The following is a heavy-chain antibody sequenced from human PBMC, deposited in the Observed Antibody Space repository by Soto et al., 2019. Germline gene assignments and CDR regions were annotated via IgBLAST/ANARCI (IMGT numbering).Heavy chain of an antibody. CDR2: ISPKNGNT. D-gene: IGHD3-9*01. Sequence: AAVKVSCKASGYSFSTYDISWLRQAPGQGPEWMGRISPKNGNTNYAQSFQDRVTMTADTSSSTAYMELRGLRSDDTANYYCATSYDTGFDPWGQGTLVTVSS. J-gene: IGHJ5*02. V-gene: IGHV1-18*04. CDR3: ATSYDTGFDP. CDR1: GYSFSTYD.